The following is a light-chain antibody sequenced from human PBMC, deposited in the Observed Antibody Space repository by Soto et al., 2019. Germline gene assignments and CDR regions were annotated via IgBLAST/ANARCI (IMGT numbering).Light chain of an antibody. CDR1: QSVSSNY. CDR3: QQDASTPSGT. CDR2: GAS. V-gene: IGKV3-20*01. J-gene: IGKJ1*01. Sequence: EIVLTQSPGTLSLSPGERATLSCRASQSVSSNYLAWYQQKHGQAPRLLIYGASSRATGIPDRFSGSVSGTDFILTISRLEPDDFAVYYCQQDASTPSGTFGQGTKVEIK.